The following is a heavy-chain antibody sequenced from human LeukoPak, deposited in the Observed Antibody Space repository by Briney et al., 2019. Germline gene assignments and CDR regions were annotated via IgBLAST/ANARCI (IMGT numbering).Heavy chain of an antibody. CDR3: ARELVGASYFDY. CDR2: IYYSGST. Sequence: SETLSLTCTVSGGSISSYYWSWIRQPPGKGLEWMGYIYYSGSTNYNPSLKSRVTISIDTSKNQFSLKLGSVTAADTAVYFCARELVGASYFDYWGQGTLVTVSS. J-gene: IGHJ4*02. D-gene: IGHD1-26*01. CDR1: GGSISSYY. V-gene: IGHV4-59*01.